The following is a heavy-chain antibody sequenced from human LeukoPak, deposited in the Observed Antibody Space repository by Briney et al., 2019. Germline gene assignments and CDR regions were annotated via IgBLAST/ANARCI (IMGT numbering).Heavy chain of an antibody. CDR3: ARDSDYGGNSALDY. V-gene: IGHV7-4-1*02. Sequence: GASVKVSCKASGYSFTSYGIIWVRQAPGQGLEWMGWINTNTGNPTYAQGFTGRFVFSLDTSVSTAYLQISSLKAEDTAVYYCARDSDYGGNSALDYWGQGTLVTVS. D-gene: IGHD4-23*01. CDR2: INTNTGNP. CDR1: GYSFTSYG. J-gene: IGHJ4*02.